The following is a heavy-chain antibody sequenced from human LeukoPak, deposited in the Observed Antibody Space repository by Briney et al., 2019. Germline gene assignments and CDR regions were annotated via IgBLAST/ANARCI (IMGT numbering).Heavy chain of an antibody. CDR3: ARPSDAARNSWYFDL. CDR2: INAGNGNT. J-gene: IGHJ6*02. Sequence: GASVNVSCKASGYTFASYAMHWVRQAPGQRLEWMGWINAGNGNTKYSQKFQGRVTITRDTSASTAYMELSSLRSEDTAVYYCARPSDAARNSWYFDLWGQGTTVTVSS. V-gene: IGHV1-3*01. D-gene: IGHD6-6*01. CDR1: GYTFASYA.